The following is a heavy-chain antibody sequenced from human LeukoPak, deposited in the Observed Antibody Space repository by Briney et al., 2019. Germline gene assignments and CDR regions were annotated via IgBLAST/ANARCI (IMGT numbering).Heavy chain of an antibody. CDR1: GHTFTSYD. J-gene: IGHJ5*02. CDR2: MNPNSGNT. CDR3: AREVRCSSTSCRGGFIRMNWFDP. D-gene: IGHD2-2*01. V-gene: IGHV1-8*01. Sequence: ASVKVSCKASGHTFTSYDINWVRQATGQGLEWMGWMNPNSGNTGYAQKFQGRVTMTRNTSISTAYMELSSLRSEDTAVYYCAREVRCSSTSCRGGFIRMNWFDPWGQGTLVTVSS.